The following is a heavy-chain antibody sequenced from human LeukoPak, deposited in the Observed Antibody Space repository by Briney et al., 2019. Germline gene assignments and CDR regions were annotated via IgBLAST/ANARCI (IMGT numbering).Heavy chain of an antibody. D-gene: IGHD5-18*01. CDR1: GYTFTTFF. Sequence: ASVKVSCKASGYTFTTFFIHWVRQAPGQGLEWMAMISPLGGGGSTSYAQKFQGRVTMTRGTSTSTVYMELSSLRSEDTAVYYCARGLDTTMVARFDYWGQGTLVTVSS. V-gene: IGHV1-46*01. CDR2: ISPLGGGGST. J-gene: IGHJ4*02. CDR3: ARGLDTTMVARFDY.